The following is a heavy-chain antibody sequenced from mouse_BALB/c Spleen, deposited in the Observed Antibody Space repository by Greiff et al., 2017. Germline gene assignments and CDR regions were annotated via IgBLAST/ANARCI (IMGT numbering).Heavy chain of an antibody. J-gene: IGHJ3*01. CDR1: GFSLSRYS. Sequence: VKLVESGPGLVAPSQSLSITCTVSGFSLSRYSVHWVRQPPGKGLEWLGMIWGGGSTDYNSALKSRLSISKDNSKSQVFLKMNSLQTDDTAMYYCARRAYYRYGWFAYWGQGTLVTVSA. D-gene: IGHD2-14*01. V-gene: IGHV2-6-4*01. CDR2: IWGGGST. CDR3: ARRAYYRYGWFAY.